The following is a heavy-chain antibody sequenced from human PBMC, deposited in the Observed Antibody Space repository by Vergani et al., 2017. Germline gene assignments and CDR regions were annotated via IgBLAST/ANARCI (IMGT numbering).Heavy chain of an antibody. CDR2: ISWDGGST. V-gene: IGHV3-43*01. CDR1: GFTFDDYT. Sequence: EVQLVESGGGLVKPGGSLRLSCAASGFTFDDYTMHWVRQAPGKGLEWVSLISWDGGSTYYADSVKGRFTISRDNSKNSLYLQMNSLRTEDTALYYCAKGRSPADYYYGMDVWGQGTTVTVSS. D-gene: IGHD2-2*01. J-gene: IGHJ6*02. CDR3: AKGRSPADYYYGMDV.